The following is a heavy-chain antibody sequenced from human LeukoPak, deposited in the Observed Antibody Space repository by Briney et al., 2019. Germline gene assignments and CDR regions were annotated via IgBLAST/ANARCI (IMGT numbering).Heavy chain of an antibody. J-gene: IGHJ4*02. CDR2: INPNSGGT. V-gene: IGHV1-2*02. D-gene: IGHD1-26*01. CDR1: GYTFTSYG. Sequence: ASVKVSCKASGYTFTSYGISWVRQAPGQGLEWMGWINPNSGGTNYAQNFQGRVTMTRDTYITTACMDLSRLRLDDTAVYYCAVGRRTDFDYWGQGTLVTVSS. CDR3: AVGRRTDFDY.